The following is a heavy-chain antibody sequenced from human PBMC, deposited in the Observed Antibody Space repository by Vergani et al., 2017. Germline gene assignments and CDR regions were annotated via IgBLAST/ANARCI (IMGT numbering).Heavy chain of an antibody. J-gene: IGHJ4*02. CDR2: INHSGST. D-gene: IGHD6-6*01. V-gene: IGHV4-34*01. CDR1: GGSFSGYY. CDR3: ARTSSSIAARPEEPNRESSIFEY. Sequence: QVQLQQWGAGLLKPSETLSLTCAVYGGSFSGYYWSWIRQPPGQGLEWIGEINHSGSTNYNPSLKSRVTISVDTSKNQFSLKLSSVTAADTAVDYCARTSSSIAARPEEPNRESSIFEYWGQGTLVTVSA.